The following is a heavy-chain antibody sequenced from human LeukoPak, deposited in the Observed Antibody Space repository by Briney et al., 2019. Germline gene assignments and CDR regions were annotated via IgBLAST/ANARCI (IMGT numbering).Heavy chain of an antibody. CDR1: GGSISSSSYY. J-gene: IGHJ3*02. CDR2: IYYSGST. V-gene: IGHV4-39*07. D-gene: IGHD1-26*01. Sequence: PSETLSLTCTVSGGSISSSSYYWGWIRQPPGKGLEWIGSIYYSGSTYYNPSLKSRVTISVDTSKNQFSLKLSSVTAADTAVYYCARDGSPSAFDIWGQGTMVTVSS. CDR3: ARDGSPSAFDI.